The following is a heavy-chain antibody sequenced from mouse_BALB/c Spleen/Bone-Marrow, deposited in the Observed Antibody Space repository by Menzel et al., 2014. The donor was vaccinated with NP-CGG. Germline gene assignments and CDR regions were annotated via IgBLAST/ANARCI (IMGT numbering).Heavy chain of an antibody. V-gene: IGHV5-17*02. Sequence: EVQLVESGGGLVQPGGSRKLSCAASGFTFSSFGVHWVRQAPEKGLEWVAYISSGSTAIFYADTVKGRFTISRDNPKNPLVLQMTSLRSEDTAMYYCTRGGNWDDFDVWGAGTTVTVSS. J-gene: IGHJ1*01. CDR2: ISSGSTAI. D-gene: IGHD4-1*01. CDR1: GFTFSSFG. CDR3: TRGGNWDDFDV.